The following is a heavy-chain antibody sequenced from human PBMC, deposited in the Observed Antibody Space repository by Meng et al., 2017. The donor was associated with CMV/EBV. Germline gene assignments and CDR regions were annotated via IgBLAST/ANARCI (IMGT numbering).Heavy chain of an antibody. V-gene: IGHV3-7*01. CDR2: IKQDGSEK. Sequence: GESLKISCAASGFTFSSYWMSWVRQAPGKGLEWVANIKQDGSEKYYVDSVKGRFTISRDNAKNSLYLQMNSLRAEDTAVYYCARLGELLWFGEPLLGMDVWGQGTTVIVSS. D-gene: IGHD3-10*01. J-gene: IGHJ6*02. CDR1: GFTFSSYW. CDR3: ARLGELLWFGEPLLGMDV.